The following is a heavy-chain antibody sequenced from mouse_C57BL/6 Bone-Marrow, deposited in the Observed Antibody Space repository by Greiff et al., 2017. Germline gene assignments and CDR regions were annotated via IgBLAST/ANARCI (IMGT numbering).Heavy chain of an antibody. CDR3: ARGVYYGSSYGWYFDV. V-gene: IGHV5-4*03. J-gene: IGHJ1*03. CDR2: ISDGGSYT. D-gene: IGHD1-1*01. Sequence: DVKLVESGGGLVKPGGSLKLSCAASGFTFSSYAMSWVRQTPEKRLEWVATISDGGSYTYYPDNVKGRFPISRDNAKNNLYLQMSHLKSEDTAMYYCARGVYYGSSYGWYFDVWGTGTTVTVSS. CDR1: GFTFSSYA.